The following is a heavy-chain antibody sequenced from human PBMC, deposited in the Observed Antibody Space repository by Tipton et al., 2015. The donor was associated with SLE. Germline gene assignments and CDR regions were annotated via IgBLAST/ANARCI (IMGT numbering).Heavy chain of an antibody. CDR1: GFYVSDGFY. J-gene: IGHJ6*02. D-gene: IGHD1-26*01. CDR2: IYHSGLT. V-gene: IGHV4-38-2*01. Sequence: TLSLTCAVSGFYVSDGFYWGWIRQPPGKGLEWVARIYHSGLTYSNPSLKRRVTMSVATSKNQFSLYLRSVTAADMTVYYCARLREGYYYYYDMDVWGQGATVTVSS. CDR3: ARLREGYYYYYDMDV.